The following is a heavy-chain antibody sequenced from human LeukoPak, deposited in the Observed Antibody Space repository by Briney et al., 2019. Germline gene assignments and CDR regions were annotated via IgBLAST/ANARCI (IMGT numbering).Heavy chain of an antibody. V-gene: IGHV3-21*01. CDR1: GFSFSSYN. J-gene: IGHJ6*03. D-gene: IGHD2-15*01. CDR3: ARDRGLSDCSGGSCYSYYYYYMDV. Sequence: GGSLRLSCAASGFSFSSYNMNWVRQAPGKGLEWVSSITTSSTYTFYADSVKGRFTISRDNAKNSLYLQMNSLRAEDTAVYYCARDRGLSDCSGGSCYSYYYYYMDVWGKGTTVTVSS. CDR2: ITTSSTYT.